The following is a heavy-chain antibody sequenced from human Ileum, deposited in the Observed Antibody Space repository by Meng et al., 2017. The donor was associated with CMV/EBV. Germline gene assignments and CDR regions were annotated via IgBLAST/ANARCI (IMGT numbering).Heavy chain of an antibody. D-gene: IGHD1-1*01. CDR2: IRYDGNNK. J-gene: IGHJ5*02. Sequence: CAASGFTFSSYGMHWVRQAPGKGLEWVAFIRYDGNNKYYADSVKGRFTIFRDNSKNTLYLQMNSLRAEDTAVYYCAKEGSAGSWFDPWGQGTLVTVSS. CDR3: AKEGSAGSWFDP. CDR1: GFTFSSYG. V-gene: IGHV3-30*02.